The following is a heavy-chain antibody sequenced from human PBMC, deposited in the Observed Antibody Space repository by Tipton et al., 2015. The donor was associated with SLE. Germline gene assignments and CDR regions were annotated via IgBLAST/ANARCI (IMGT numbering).Heavy chain of an antibody. CDR3: AREDYRNSGWFDP. CDR1: GYTSTRYD. J-gene: IGHJ5*02. CDR2: MNPNSGKT. D-gene: IGHD4-11*01. Sequence: QLVQSGAEVKKPGASVKVSCKASGYTSTRYDINWVRQATGQGFEWMGWMNPNSGKTGYAQKFQGRVTMTRYTSIITAYLELSSLRSDDTAGYYCAREDYRNSGWFDPWGQGSLVTVSS. V-gene: IGHV1-8*01.